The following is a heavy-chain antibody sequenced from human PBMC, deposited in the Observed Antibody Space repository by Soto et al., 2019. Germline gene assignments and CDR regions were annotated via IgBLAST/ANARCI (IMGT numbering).Heavy chain of an antibody. V-gene: IGHV3-48*03. Sequence: GGSLTLSSIWSGFAFCPYEMNSVPQAPGKGEEWAAYISSGAYPIHYADSVRGRFTVSRDNAKNSLYLHINSLRDEDAAVYYCARASSIETVHYYGIDVWVRVRTVAVAS. D-gene: IGHD2-15*01. J-gene: IGHJ6*02. CDR2: ISSGAYPI. CDR3: ARASSIETVHYYGIDV. CDR1: GFAFCPYE.